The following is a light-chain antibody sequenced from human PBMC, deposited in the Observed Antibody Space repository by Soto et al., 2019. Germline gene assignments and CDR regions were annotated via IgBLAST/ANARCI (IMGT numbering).Light chain of an antibody. Sequence: QSVRTQPASVSGSPGQSITISCTGTSSDFGGYNFVSWYQHRPGKAPKLMIYAVSNRPSGVSNRFSGPKSGNTASLTISGLQAEDEADYYCCSYTSYSPYVFGTGTKVTVL. CDR2: AVS. V-gene: IGLV2-14*01. CDR1: SSDFGGYNF. CDR3: CSYTSYSPYV. J-gene: IGLJ1*01.